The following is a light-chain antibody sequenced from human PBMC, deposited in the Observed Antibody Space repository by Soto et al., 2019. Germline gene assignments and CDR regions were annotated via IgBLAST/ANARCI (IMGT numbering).Light chain of an antibody. CDR1: QSVSSSY. V-gene: IGKV3-20*01. J-gene: IGKJ1*01. CDR3: QQYGSLPT. Sequence: EIVLTQSPGTLSLSPGERATLSCRASQSVSSSYLAWYQQTPGQPPRLLIYRTSNRATGIPDRFSGSGSGTDFTLTIRRLEPEDFAVYYCQQYGSLPTSGPGTKVDI. CDR2: RTS.